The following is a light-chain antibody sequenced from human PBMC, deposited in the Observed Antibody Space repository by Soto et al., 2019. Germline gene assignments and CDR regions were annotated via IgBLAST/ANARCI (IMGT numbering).Light chain of an antibody. J-gene: IGLJ2*01. Sequence: QSALTQPASVSGSPGQSISISCTGTSSDVGGYNYVSWYQQHPGKAPKLMIYGVRSRPSGVSNRFSGSKSGNTASLTISGRQAEDEADYYCTSYSSSSTLIIFGGGTKLTVL. CDR1: SSDVGGYNY. CDR2: GVR. CDR3: TSYSSSSTLII. V-gene: IGLV2-14*03.